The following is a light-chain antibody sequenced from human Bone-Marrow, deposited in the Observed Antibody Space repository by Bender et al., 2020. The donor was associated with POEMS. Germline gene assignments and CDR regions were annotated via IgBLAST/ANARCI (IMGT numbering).Light chain of an antibody. V-gene: IGLV2-11*01. CDR2: EVS. CDR3: VAWDASLNGWV. J-gene: IGLJ3*02. Sequence: QSALTQPRSVSGSPGQSVTISCTGTSSDVGGLYYVSWYRQYPGKAPRLMIYEVSKRPSGVSNRFSGSKSGTSASLAISGLQADDEAIYFCVAWDASLNGWVFGGGTKLTVL. CDR1: SSDVGGLYY.